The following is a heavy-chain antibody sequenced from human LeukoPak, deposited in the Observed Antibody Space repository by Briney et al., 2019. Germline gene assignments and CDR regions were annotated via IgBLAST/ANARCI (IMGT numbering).Heavy chain of an antibody. V-gene: IGHV1-2*02. CDR3: ARGGAFCSITTCHEFDH. Sequence: ASVTVSCKTSGYTFTGSYLHWVRQVPGQGLEWMGWTNPSTGGTKSAQQFEGRVTMTRETSNTTGYLELRSLRLDDTATYYCARGGAFCSITTCHEFDHWGQGTRVILSS. CDR1: GYTFTGSY. J-gene: IGHJ4*02. D-gene: IGHD2-2*01. CDR2: TNPSTGGT.